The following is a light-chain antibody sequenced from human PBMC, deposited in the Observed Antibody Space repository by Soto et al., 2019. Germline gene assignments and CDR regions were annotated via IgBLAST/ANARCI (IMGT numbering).Light chain of an antibody. CDR1: QTTSGKY. CDR2: GAS. CDR3: QHYGSSPPVT. J-gene: IGKJ5*01. V-gene: IGKV3-20*01. Sequence: EIVMTQSPATLSVSPGERATLSCRASQTTSGKYLAWYQQRPGLAPRLLVYGASRRATGIPDRFRGSGSGTEFTLTISGLEPEDFAVYFCQHYGSSPPVTFGQGTRLEIK.